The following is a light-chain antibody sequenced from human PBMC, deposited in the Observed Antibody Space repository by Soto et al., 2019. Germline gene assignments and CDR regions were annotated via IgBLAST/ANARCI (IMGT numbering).Light chain of an antibody. CDR3: MQALIPLT. CDR2: MAS. J-gene: IGKJ5*01. CDR1: QSLLHSDGYNY. Sequence: DVVMTQSPLSLPVTPGEPASISCRSSQSLLHSDGYNYLDWYLQKPGQSPQLLIYMASNRASGGPDRFSGSGSGTDCTLKISRVEAEDVGVYFCMQALIPLTFGQGTRLEIK. V-gene: IGKV2-28*01.